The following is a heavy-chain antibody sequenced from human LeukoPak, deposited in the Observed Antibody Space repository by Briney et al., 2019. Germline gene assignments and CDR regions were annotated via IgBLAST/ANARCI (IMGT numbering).Heavy chain of an antibody. D-gene: IGHD4-17*01. CDR3: ARRDYGDYEFGY. J-gene: IGHJ4*02. Sequence: SETLSLTCAVYGGSFSGYYWSWIRQPPGKGLEWIGEINHSGSTNYNPSLKSRVTISVDTSKNQFSLKLSSVTAADTAVYYCARRDYGDYEFGYWGQGTLVTVSS. CDR1: GGSFSGYY. V-gene: IGHV4-34*01. CDR2: INHSGST.